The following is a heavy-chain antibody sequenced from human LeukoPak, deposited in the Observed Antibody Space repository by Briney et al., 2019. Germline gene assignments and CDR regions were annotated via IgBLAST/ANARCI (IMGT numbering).Heavy chain of an antibody. CDR3: AKNDGHVDY. Sequence: PGGSLRLSCAASGFTFSSYAMSWVRQAPGKGLEWVSAISGSGGSTYHADSVKGRFTIPRDNSKNTVYLQMNSLRAEDTAVYYCAKNDGHVDYWGQGTLVTVPS. CDR1: GFTFSSYA. CDR2: ISGSGGST. D-gene: IGHD3-16*01. J-gene: IGHJ4*02. V-gene: IGHV3-23*01.